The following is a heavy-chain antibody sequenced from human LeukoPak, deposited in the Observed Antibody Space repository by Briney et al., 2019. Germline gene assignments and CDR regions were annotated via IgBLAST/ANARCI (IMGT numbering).Heavy chain of an antibody. CDR3: ARRATTVYPYYMDV. CDR2: IYYSGSA. D-gene: IGHD4-11*01. J-gene: IGHJ6*03. V-gene: IGHV4-38-2*01. Sequence: PSETLSLTCAVSGYSISSGYYWGWIRQPPGKGLEWIGSIYYSGSAYYNPSLKSRVTISVDTSKDQFSLKLNSVTAADTAVYYCARRATTVYPYYMDVWGKGTTVTVSS. CDR1: GYSISSGYY.